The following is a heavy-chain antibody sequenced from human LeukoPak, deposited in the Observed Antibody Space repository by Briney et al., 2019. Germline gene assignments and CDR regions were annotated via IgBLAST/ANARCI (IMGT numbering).Heavy chain of an antibody. V-gene: IGHV4-59*01. D-gene: IGHD3-10*01. J-gene: IGHJ5*02. Sequence: SETLSLTCTVSGGSLSSYHWRWVRQPPGKGLEGIGYISYSGSTNYNPPLKSRVTISVDTSKDQFSLNLTSVTAADTAVYYCAREQYYGSGSYYNWFDPWGQGTLVTVPS. CDR1: GGSLSSYH. CDR2: ISYSGST. CDR3: AREQYYGSGSYYNWFDP.